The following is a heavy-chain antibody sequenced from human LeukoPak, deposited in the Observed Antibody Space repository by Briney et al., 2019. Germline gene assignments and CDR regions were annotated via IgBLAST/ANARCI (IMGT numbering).Heavy chain of an antibody. V-gene: IGHV3-7*03. CDR3: ATYRQVLLPFES. D-gene: IGHD2-8*02. J-gene: IGHJ4*02. CDR1: GFTSSNYT. Sequence: GGSLRLSCAASGFTSSNYTMHWVRQAPGKGLEWVANIKQDGSEKYYVDSVKGRFTISRDNSKSTLSLQMNSLRAEDTAIYYCATYRQVLLPFESWGQGTLVTVSS. CDR2: IKQDGSEK.